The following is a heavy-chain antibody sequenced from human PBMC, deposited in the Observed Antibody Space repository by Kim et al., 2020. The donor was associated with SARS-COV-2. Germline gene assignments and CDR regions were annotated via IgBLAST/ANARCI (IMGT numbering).Heavy chain of an antibody. CDR2: ISYDGSNK. CDR1: RFTFSSYA. J-gene: IGHJ4*02. D-gene: IGHD3-10*01. CDR3: ARPGSGSYYSYFDY. V-gene: IGHV3-30-3*01. Sequence: GGSLRLSCAASRFTFSSYAMHWVRQAPGKGLEWVAVISYDGSNKYYADSVKGRFTISRDNSKNTLYLQMNSLRAEDTAVYYCARPGSGSYYSYFDYWGQGTLVTVSS.